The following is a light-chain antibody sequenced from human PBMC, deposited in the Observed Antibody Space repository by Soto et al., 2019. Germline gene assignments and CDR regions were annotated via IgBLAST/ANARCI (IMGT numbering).Light chain of an antibody. V-gene: IGKV1-5*03. CDR3: QHYNSYSRT. J-gene: IGKJ1*01. Sequence: DIQMTQSHSTLSASIGDRVTITCRASQSIDSWLAWYQQKPGKGPKLLIYKASSLQTGVPSRFSGSGTGTEFTLTISSLQADDFATYYCQHYNSYSRTFGQGTKVEVK. CDR2: KAS. CDR1: QSIDSW.